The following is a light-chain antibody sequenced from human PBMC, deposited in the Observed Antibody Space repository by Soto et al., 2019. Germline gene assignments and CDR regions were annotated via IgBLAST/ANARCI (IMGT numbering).Light chain of an antibody. V-gene: IGKV3-20*01. CDR3: QQFSNYPLT. CDR1: QSVSSSY. Sequence: EIVLTQSPGTLSLSPGERATLSCRASQSVSSSYLAWYQQKPGQAPRLLIYDASSRATGIPDRFSGGGSGTDFTLTISRLEPEDFAVYYCQQFSNYPLTFGGGTKVDIK. J-gene: IGKJ4*01. CDR2: DAS.